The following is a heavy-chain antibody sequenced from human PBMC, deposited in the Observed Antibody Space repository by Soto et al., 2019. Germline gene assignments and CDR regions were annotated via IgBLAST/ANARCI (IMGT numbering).Heavy chain of an antibody. CDR1: GFTFSSYW. Sequence: GGSLRLSCAASGFTFSSYWMSWVRQAPGKGLEWVANIKQDGSEKYYVDSVKGRFTISRDNAKNSLYLQMNSLRAEDTAVYYCALSPAKVYGDYRYYYYMDVWGKGTTVTVSS. CDR2: IKQDGSEK. J-gene: IGHJ6*03. V-gene: IGHV3-7*01. CDR3: ALSPAKVYGDYRYYYYMDV. D-gene: IGHD4-17*01.